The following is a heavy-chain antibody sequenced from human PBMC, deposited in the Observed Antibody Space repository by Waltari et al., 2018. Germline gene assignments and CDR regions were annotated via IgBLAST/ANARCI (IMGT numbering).Heavy chain of an antibody. J-gene: IGHJ6*02. Sequence: QVQLVESGGGVVQPGKSLRLSCGASGFTFSSFAMHWVRQAPGKGLGLVAIISYDGSKTYYSESVRGRFTISRDNSNNTLYLQMNSLRGEDTALYYCTKEHADYGMDVWGQGTTVTVSS. CDR3: TKEHADYGMDV. V-gene: IGHV3-30*18. CDR1: GFTFSSFA. CDR2: ISYDGSKT.